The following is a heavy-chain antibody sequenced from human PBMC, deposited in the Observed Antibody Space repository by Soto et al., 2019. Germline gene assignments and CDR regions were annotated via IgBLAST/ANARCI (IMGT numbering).Heavy chain of an antibody. CDR2: ISGYNGNT. CDR1: GYTFTSYG. V-gene: IGHV1-18*01. J-gene: IGHJ4*02. CDR3: ARDLVVQTTTGGVDF. D-gene: IGHD2-2*01. Sequence: QVQLVQSGAEVKTPGASVKVSCKASGYTFTSYGVSWVRQAPGQGLEWMGWISGYNGNTNYAQKFQDRVAMTTDTSTNTAYMELRSLRSDDTAVYYWARDLVVQTTTGGVDFWGQGTLVTVSS.